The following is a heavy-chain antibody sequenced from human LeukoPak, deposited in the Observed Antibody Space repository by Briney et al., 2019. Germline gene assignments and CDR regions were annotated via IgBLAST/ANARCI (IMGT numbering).Heavy chain of an antibody. J-gene: IGHJ4*02. Sequence: GGSLRLSCAVSGFTVSINYMSWVRQAPGKGLEWVSGIYGGDTTYYADSVKGRFTISRDNSKNTLYLQMNSLRADDTAVYYCASESPLYYGGNSEFWGQGTLVTVSS. CDR1: GFTVSINY. CDR3: ASESPLYYGGNSEF. V-gene: IGHV3-53*01. D-gene: IGHD4-23*01. CDR2: IYGGDTT.